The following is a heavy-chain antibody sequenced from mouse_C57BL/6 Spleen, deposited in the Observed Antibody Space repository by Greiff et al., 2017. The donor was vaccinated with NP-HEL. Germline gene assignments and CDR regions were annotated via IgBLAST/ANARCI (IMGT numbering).Heavy chain of an antibody. J-gene: IGHJ2*01. Sequence: QVQLQQSGPELVKPGASVKISCKASGYAFSSSWMNWVKQRPGKGLEWIGRIYPGDGDTNYNGKFKGKATLTADQSSSTAYMQLSSLTSEDSAVYFCAREEAGGYYFDYWGQGTTLTVSS. V-gene: IGHV1-82*01. CDR3: AREEAGGYYFDY. CDR2: IYPGDGDT. D-gene: IGHD3-2*02. CDR1: GYAFSSSW.